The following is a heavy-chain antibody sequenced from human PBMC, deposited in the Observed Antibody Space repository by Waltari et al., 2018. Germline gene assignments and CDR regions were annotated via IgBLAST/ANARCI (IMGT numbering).Heavy chain of an antibody. Sequence: QVQLVQSGAEVKKPGASVKVSCQVSEHTLSELSVHWVRQAPGKGLEWMGGFDPEEGETIYAQMFQGRLTVTEDASTAFMELTSLRSEDTAVYYCARESRIVGAKEWGQGTLVTVSS. J-gene: IGHJ4*02. V-gene: IGHV1-24*01. D-gene: IGHD1-26*01. CDR3: ARESRIVGAKE. CDR2: FDPEEGET. CDR1: EHTLSELS.